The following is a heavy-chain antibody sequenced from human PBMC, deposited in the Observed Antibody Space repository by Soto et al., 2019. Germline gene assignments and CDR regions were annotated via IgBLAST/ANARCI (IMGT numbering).Heavy chain of an antibody. D-gene: IGHD2-2*01. CDR1: GHSFTSYW. V-gene: IGHV5-10-1*01. Sequence: GESLKISCKGSGHSFTSYWISWVRQMPGKGLEWMGTLDPTDSYTNYSPSFQGHVTISPDKSINTAYLQWSSLKASDAAMYYCATHPSPSHPYCSSTSCHCLDCWGKGTRGTVS. CDR3: ATHPSPSHPYCSSTSCHCLDC. J-gene: IGHJ4*02. CDR2: LDPTDSYT.